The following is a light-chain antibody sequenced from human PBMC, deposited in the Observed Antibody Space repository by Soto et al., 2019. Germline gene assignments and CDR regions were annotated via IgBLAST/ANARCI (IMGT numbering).Light chain of an antibody. V-gene: IGLV1-40*01. CDR3: QSYESSVSAYV. J-gene: IGLJ1*01. CDR1: SSNIGEGYD. CDR2: GNS. Sequence: QSVLTQPHSVSGAPGQRVTISCTGNSSNIGEGYDVHWYQQLPGTAPKLLLYGNSNRSSGVPDRFSGSKSGTSASLAITGFQAEDEADYYCQSYESSVSAYVFGTGTKFTVL.